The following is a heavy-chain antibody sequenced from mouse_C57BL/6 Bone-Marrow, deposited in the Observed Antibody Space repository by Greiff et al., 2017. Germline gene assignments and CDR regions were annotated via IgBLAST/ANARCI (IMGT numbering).Heavy chain of an antibody. D-gene: IGHD2-2*01. J-gene: IGHJ2*01. V-gene: IGHV5-4*01. CDR3: ARVRVTGYFDY. Sequence: EVQLVESGGGLVKPGGSLKLSCAASGFTFSSYAMSWVRQTPEKRLEWVATISDGGSYTYYPDNVKGRFTISRDNAKNNLYLQMSHLKSEDTAMYYCARVRVTGYFDYWGQGTTLTVSS. CDR2: ISDGGSYT. CDR1: GFTFSSYA.